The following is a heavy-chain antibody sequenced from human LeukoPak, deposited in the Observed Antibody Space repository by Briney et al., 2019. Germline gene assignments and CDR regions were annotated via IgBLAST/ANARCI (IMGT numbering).Heavy chain of an antibody. Sequence: PSETLSLTCAVYGGSFSGYYWSWIRQPPGKGLEWFGEINHSGSTNYNPSLKSRVTISVDTSKNQFSLKLSSVTAADTAVYYCARARVGQWLVSAAFQHWGQGTLVTVSS. D-gene: IGHD6-19*01. J-gene: IGHJ1*01. CDR3: ARARVGQWLVSAAFQH. CDR2: INHSGST. CDR1: GGSFSGYY. V-gene: IGHV4-34*01.